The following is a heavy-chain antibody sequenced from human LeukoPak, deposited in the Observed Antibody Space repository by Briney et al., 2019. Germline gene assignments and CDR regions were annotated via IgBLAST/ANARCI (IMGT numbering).Heavy chain of an antibody. Sequence: PGGSLRLSCAASEFTFFTYSMSWVRQAPGKGLEWVSYISSSGSTIYYADSVKGRFTISRDNAKNSLYLQMNSLRAEDTAVYYCAELGITLIGGVWGKGTTVTIS. CDR3: AELGITLIGGV. CDR1: EFTFFTYS. CDR2: ISSSGSTI. D-gene: IGHD3-10*02. V-gene: IGHV3-48*03. J-gene: IGHJ6*03.